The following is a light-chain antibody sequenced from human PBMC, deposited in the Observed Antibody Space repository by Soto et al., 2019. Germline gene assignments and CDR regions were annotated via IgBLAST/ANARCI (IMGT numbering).Light chain of an antibody. CDR2: GAS. J-gene: IGKJ3*01. CDR1: QSVSFN. V-gene: IGKV3-15*01. CDR3: QQYNSWPPIFT. Sequence: ERVMTQSPATLSVSPGGRATLSCRASQSVSFNLAWYQQKPGQAPRLLIYGASTRATGIPARFSGSGSGTEFTLTISRLQAEDFAVYYCQQYNSWPPIFTFGPGTKVDVK.